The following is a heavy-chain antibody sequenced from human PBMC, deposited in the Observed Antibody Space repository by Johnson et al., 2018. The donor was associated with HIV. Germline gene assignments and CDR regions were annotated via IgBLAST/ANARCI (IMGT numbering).Heavy chain of an antibody. Sequence: EVQLVESGGGLVQSGGSLRLSCGASGFTFSRYWMSWVRQAPGKGLEWVANIKQDGSEKYYVDSVKGRFTISRDNAKNSVYLQMNSLRAEDTALYYCAREALTYYDSSGSYYPVHDAFDIWGLGTSVTVSS. CDR1: GFTFSRYW. J-gene: IGHJ3*02. CDR2: IKQDGSEK. D-gene: IGHD3-10*01. V-gene: IGHV3-7*03. CDR3: AREALTYYDSSGSYYPVHDAFDI.